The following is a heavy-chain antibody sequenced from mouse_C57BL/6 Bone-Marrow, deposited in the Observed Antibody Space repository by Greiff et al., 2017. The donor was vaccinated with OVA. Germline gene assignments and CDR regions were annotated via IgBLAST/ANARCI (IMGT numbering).Heavy chain of an antibody. V-gene: IGHV14-3*01. CDR2: IDPANGNT. CDR3: ARPSGSRWYFDV. D-gene: IGHD1-1*01. Sequence: EVKLVESVAELVRPGASVKLSCTASGFNIKNTYMHWVKQRPEQGLEWIGRIDPANGNTKYAPKFQGKATITADTSSNTAYLQLSSLTSEDTAIYYCARPSGSRWYFDVWGTGTTVTVSS. J-gene: IGHJ1*03. CDR1: GFNIKNTY.